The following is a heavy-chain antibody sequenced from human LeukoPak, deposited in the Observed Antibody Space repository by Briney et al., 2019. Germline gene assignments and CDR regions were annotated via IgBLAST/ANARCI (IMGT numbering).Heavy chain of an antibody. V-gene: IGHV4-39*01. J-gene: IGHJ4*02. CDR3: ARHSPPYGDHYYFDY. CDR2: IYYSGST. CDR1: GGSISSSSYY. Sequence: PSETLSLTCTVSGGSISSSSYYWGWIRQPPGKGLEWIGSIYYSGSTYYNPSLKSRVTISVDTSKNQFSLKLSSVTAADTAVYYCARHSPPYGDHYYFDYWGQGTLVTVSS. D-gene: IGHD4-17*01.